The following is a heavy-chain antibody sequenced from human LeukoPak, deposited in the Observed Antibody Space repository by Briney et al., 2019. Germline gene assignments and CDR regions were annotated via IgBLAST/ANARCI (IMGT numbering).Heavy chain of an antibody. J-gene: IGHJ6*02. V-gene: IGHV3-21*01. Sequence: GGSLRLSCAASGFTFSSYSMNWVRQAPGKELEWVSSISSSSSYIYYADSVKGRFTISRDNAKNSLYLQMNSLRAEDTAVYYCARDMNRGYYYGMDVWGQGTTVTVSS. CDR2: ISSSSSYI. CDR3: ARDMNRGYYYGMDV. D-gene: IGHD1/OR15-1a*01. CDR1: GFTFSSYS.